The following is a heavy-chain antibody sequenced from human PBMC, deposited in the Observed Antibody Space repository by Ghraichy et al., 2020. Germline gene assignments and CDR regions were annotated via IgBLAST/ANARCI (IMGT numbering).Heavy chain of an antibody. Sequence: QTLSLTCTFSGFSLSTSGIRVSWIRQPPGKALEWLARIDWDDDKFYSASLKTRLTISKDTSKNQVVLTMTDMDPVDTATYYCARGYYYDGRGYDAFDIWGQGTMVTVSS. CDR2: IDWDDDK. D-gene: IGHD3-22*01. CDR3: ARGYYYDGRGYDAFDI. J-gene: IGHJ3*02. CDR1: GFSLSTSGIR. V-gene: IGHV2-70*04.